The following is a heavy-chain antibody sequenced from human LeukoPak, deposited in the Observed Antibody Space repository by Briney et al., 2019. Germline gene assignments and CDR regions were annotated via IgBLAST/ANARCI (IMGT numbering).Heavy chain of an antibody. CDR3: ARRRGRYSGDAFDI. V-gene: IGHV5-51*01. CDR1: GYRFTSYW. Sequence: GESLKISCRGSGYRFTSYWIGWVRQMPGKGLEWMGFIYPGDSDTRYSPSFQGQVTISADKSMSTAYLQWSSLKASDTAMYYCARRRGRYSGDAFDIWGQGTMVTVSS. CDR2: IYPGDSDT. D-gene: IGHD1-26*01. J-gene: IGHJ3*02.